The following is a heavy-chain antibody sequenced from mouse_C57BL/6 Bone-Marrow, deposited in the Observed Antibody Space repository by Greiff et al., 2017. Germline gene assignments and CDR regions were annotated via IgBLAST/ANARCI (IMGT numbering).Heavy chain of an antibody. J-gene: IGHJ1*03. D-gene: IGHD2-3*01. CDR1: GYTFTSYW. CDR3: ARSGVYDGYYDWYFDV. CDR2: IDPNSGGT. V-gene: IGHV1-72*01. Sequence: QVQLQQPGAELVKPGASVKLSCKASGYTFTSYWMHWVKQRPGRGLEWIGRIDPNSGGTKYNEKFKSKATLTVDKTSSTAYMQLSSLASADSAVYYCARSGVYDGYYDWYFDVWDTGTTVTVSS.